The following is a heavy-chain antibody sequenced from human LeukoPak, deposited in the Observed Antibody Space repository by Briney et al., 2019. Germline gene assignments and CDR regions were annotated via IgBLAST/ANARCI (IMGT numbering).Heavy chain of an antibody. CDR1: GGSISSYY. V-gene: IGHV4-4*07. D-gene: IGHD6-19*01. J-gene: IGHJ4*02. CDR2: IYTSGST. CDR3: ARLSRQVYSSGWYPPGWFDC. Sequence: PSETLSLTCTVSGGSISSYYWSWIRQPAGKGLEWIGRIYTSGSTNYNPSLKRRVTISVDTSKNQFSLKLSSVTAADTAVYYCARLSRQVYSSGWYPPGWFDCWGQGTLVTVSS.